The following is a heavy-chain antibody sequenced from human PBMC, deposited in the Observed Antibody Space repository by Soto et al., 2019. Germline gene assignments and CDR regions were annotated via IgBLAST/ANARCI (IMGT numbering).Heavy chain of an antibody. CDR1: GGTLTSYA. D-gene: IGHD3-22*01. J-gene: IGHJ6*02. V-gene: IGHV1-69*06. CDR3: AREFGVVDYGMDV. CDR2: IIPIFGTA. Sequence: GASVKVSCKASGGTLTSYAISGCQQAPGQGLEWMGGIIPIFGTANYAQKFQGRVAITADKSTSTAYMELSSLRSEDTAVYYCAREFGVVDYGMDVWGQGTTVTVSS.